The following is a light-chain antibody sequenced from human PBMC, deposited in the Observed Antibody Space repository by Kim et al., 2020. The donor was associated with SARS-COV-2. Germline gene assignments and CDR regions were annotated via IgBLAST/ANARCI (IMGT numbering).Light chain of an antibody. V-gene: IGLV1-44*01. CDR3: ATWEDSLNAWV. J-gene: IGLJ3*02. CDR2: RNN. Sequence: ELTQPPSASGTPGQRVTITCSGSNSKIGVNTVYWYQQFPGTAPKLLIYRNNQRPAGVPDRFSVSKSGTSATLALSGLLSEDEADYYCATWEDSLNAWVFGGGTQLTVL. CDR1: NSKIGVNT.